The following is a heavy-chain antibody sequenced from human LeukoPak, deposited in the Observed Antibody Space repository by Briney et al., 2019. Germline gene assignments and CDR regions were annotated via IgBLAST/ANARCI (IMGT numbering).Heavy chain of an antibody. V-gene: IGHV4-34*01. Sequence: SETLSLTCAVYGGSFSGYYWSWIRQPPGKGLEWIGEINHSGSTNYNPSLKSRVTISVGTSKNQFSLRLSSVTAADTAVYYGARLPGRENGYNSIYYYIDVWGKGTTVTVSS. CDR2: INHSGST. D-gene: IGHD5-24*01. CDR3: ARLPGRENGYNSIYYYIDV. CDR1: GGSFSGYY. J-gene: IGHJ6*03.